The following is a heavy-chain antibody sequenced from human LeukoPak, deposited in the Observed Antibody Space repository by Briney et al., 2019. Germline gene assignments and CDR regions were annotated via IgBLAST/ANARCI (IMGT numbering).Heavy chain of an antibody. CDR2: IYYSGST. CDR3: ARHGYCSGGSCYSNYYYGLDV. D-gene: IGHD2-15*01. CDR1: GGSISSYY. Sequence: SETLSLTCTVSGGSISSYYWSWIRQPPGKGLEWIGYIYYSGSTNYNPSLKSRVTISIDTSKNQFSLKVSSVTAADTAVYYCARHGYCSGGSCYSNYYYGLDVWGQGTTVTVSS. J-gene: IGHJ6*02. V-gene: IGHV4-59*08.